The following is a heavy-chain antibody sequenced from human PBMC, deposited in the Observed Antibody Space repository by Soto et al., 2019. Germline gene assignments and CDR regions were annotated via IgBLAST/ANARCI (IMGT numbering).Heavy chain of an antibody. D-gene: IGHD3-22*01. J-gene: IGHJ3*02. CDR3: AKDLPIYYYDSSGPVVGAFDI. CDR1: GFTFSSYA. Sequence: PGGSLRLSXAASGFTFSSYAMSWVRQAPGKGLEWVSAISGSGGSTYYADSVKGRFTISRDNSKNTLYLQMNSLRAEDTAVYYCAKDLPIYYYDSSGPVVGAFDIWGQGTMVTVSS. V-gene: IGHV3-23*01. CDR2: ISGSGGST.